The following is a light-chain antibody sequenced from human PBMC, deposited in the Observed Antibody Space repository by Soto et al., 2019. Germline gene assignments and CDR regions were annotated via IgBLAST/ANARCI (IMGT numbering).Light chain of an antibody. J-gene: IGLJ1*01. CDR1: SNDVGAYNY. CDR3: GSVAGSEKYV. V-gene: IGLV2-8*01. CDR2: YVT. Sequence: QSVLTQPPSASGSPGQSVTISCSGSSNDVGAYNYVSWYQQDPGEAPKLIIYYVTKRPSGIPDRLSGSKSGNTASLTVSGLQDEDGGDYLCGSVAGSEKYVFATGTKVT.